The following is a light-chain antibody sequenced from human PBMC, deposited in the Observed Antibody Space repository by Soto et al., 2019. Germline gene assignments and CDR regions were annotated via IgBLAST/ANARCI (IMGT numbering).Light chain of an antibody. CDR2: DAS. Sequence: IQLTQSPSTLSASVGDRVTITCRASQGIGTALAWDHQRPGNSPDLLVYDASTLQSGVPSRFIGSGSETDFSLTISGLQPEDFGHYYCQQFNTKPLTFGGGTRVEIK. CDR1: QGIGTA. CDR3: QQFNTKPLT. J-gene: IGKJ4*01. V-gene: IGKV1-13*02.